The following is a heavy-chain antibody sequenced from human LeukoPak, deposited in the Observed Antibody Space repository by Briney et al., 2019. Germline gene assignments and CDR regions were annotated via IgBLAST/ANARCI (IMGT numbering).Heavy chain of an antibody. J-gene: IGHJ5*02. CDR3: ARHVRLYYYGSGSYRFDP. Sequence: SETLSLTCAVYGGSFSGYYWSWIRQPPGKGLEWIGEINHSGSTNYNPSLKSRVTISVDTSKNQFSLKLSSVTAADTAVYYCARHVRLYYYGSGSYRFDPWGQGTLVTVSS. CDR2: INHSGST. CDR1: GGSFSGYY. D-gene: IGHD3-10*01. V-gene: IGHV4-34*01.